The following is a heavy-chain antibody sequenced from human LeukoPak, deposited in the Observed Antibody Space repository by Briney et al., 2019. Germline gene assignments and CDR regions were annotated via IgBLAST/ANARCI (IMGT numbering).Heavy chain of an antibody. CDR3: ARDKAHTYGYYFAP. Sequence: SGTLSLTCTLSGDAISTYYYSCIRQTPGKRLEWNGHIAHGRTDYNPSLKSRVIISVDPSKNQISLKLTSVTAADTAIYYCARDKAHTYGYYFAPWAKGT. V-gene: IGHV4-4*08. CDR1: GDAISTYY. D-gene: IGHD3-10*01. CDR2: IAHGRT. J-gene: IGHJ4*02.